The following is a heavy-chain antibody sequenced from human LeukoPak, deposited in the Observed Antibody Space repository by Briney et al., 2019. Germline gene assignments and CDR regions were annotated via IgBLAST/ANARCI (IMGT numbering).Heavy chain of an antibody. CDR3: ATSIAATGSSGYY. J-gene: IGHJ4*02. Sequence: PSETLSLTCIVSGGSISNYYWSWIRQPPGKGLEWIGYIYYSGSTNYNPSLKSRVTISIDTSKTQFSLNLTSVTAADTAVYYCATSIAATGSSGYYWGPGTLVTVSS. CDR2: IYYSGST. CDR1: GGSISNYY. V-gene: IGHV4-59*01. D-gene: IGHD6-13*01.